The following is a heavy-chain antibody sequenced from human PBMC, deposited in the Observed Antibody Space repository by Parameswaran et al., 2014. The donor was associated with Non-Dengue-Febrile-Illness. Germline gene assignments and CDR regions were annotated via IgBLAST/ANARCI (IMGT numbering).Heavy chain of an antibody. J-gene: IGHJ6*03. CDR3: TREKNSSGYFYYYYMDV. Sequence: VRQAPGKGLEWVGFIRSKAYGGTTEYAASVKGRFTISRDDSKSIAYLQMNSLKTEDTAVYYCTREKNSSGYFYYYYMDVWGKGTTVTVSS. D-gene: IGHD3-22*01. V-gene: IGHV3-49*02. CDR2: IRSKAYGGTT.